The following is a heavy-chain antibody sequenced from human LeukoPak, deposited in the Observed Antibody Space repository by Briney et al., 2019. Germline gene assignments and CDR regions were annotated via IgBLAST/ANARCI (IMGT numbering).Heavy chain of an antibody. D-gene: IGHD2-2*01. J-gene: IGHJ3*02. CDR2: INSDGSST. V-gene: IGHV3-74*01. CDR3: ARGQGGSRPAFDI. Sequence: GGSLRLSCAASGFTFSSYWMHWVRQAPGKWLVWVSRINSDGSSTSYADSVKGRFTISRDNAKNTLYLQMNSLRAEDTAVYYCARGQGGSRPAFDIWGQGTMVTVSS. CDR1: GFTFSSYW.